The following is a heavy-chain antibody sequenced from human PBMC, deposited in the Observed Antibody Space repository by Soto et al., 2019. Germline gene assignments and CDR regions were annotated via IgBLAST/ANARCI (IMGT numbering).Heavy chain of an antibody. J-gene: IGHJ6*02. CDR2: IYISGNT. CDR3: ARGVLRYYYYGMDV. Sequence: QVQLQESGPGLVKPSETLSLRCTVSGDSVSSYYWSWIRQLPGRGLEWIGYIYISGNTNYNPSLKSRVTISRDTSKNQFSLKLKSVTAADTAVYYCARGVLRYYYYGMDVCGPGTTVTVSS. V-gene: IGHV4-59*02. CDR1: GDSVSSYY.